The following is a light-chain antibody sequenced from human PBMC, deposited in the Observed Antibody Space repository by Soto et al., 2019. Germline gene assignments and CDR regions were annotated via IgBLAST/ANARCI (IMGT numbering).Light chain of an antibody. CDR2: DVS. CDR3: SSYTSSSTPLYV. Sequence: QSALTQPASVSGSPGQSITISCTGTSSDVGGYNYVSWYQQHPGKAPKLMICDVSNRPSGVSNRFSGSKSDNTASLTISGLKAEDEADYYCSSYTSSSTPLYVFGTGTKLTVL. V-gene: IGLV2-14*01. J-gene: IGLJ1*01. CDR1: SSDVGGYNY.